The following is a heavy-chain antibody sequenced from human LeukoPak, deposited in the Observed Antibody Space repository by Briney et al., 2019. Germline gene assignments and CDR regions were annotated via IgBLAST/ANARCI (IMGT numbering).Heavy chain of an antibody. CDR2: IYHSGST. CDR3: ARGESRPPVTFDY. Sequence: SETLSLTCAVSGGCISSGGYSWSWIRQPPGKGLEWIGYIYHSGSTYYNPSLKSRVTISVDTSKNQFSLKLSSVTAADTAVYYCARGESRPPVTFDYWGQGTLVTVSS. D-gene: IGHD3-16*02. CDR1: GGCISSGGYS. J-gene: IGHJ4*02. V-gene: IGHV4-30-2*01.